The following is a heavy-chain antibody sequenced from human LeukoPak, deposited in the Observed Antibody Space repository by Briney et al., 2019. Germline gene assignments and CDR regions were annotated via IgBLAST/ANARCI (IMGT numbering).Heavy chain of an antibody. CDR2: ISGSGINT. CDR1: GFTFSSYA. CDR3: AKAQSPVLGGGSYFDY. V-gene: IGHV3-23*01. Sequence: PGGSLRLSCAASGFTFSSYAMSWVRQAPGKGLEWVSAISGSGINTDYADSVKGRFTISRDNSKNTLYLQMNSLRVEDTAVYYCAKAQSPVLGGGSYFDYWGQGTLVTVSS. J-gene: IGHJ4*02. D-gene: IGHD3-16*01.